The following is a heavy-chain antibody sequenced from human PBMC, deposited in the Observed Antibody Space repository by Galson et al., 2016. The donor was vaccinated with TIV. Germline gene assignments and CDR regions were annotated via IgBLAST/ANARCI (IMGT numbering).Heavy chain of an antibody. CDR3: ARHLYFFDTTVYSDAFDV. CDR1: GYIFTNYA. D-gene: IGHD2/OR15-2a*01. CDR2: VSAYNKKT. Sequence: SVKVSCKASGYIFTNYAISWLRQAPGQGPEWMGWVSAYNKKTHYAQKFQDRVTMTTDTATNTVFMDLRSLRSDDTAIYFCARHLYFFDTTVYSDAFDVWGQGTMVAVSS. V-gene: IGHV1-18*04. J-gene: IGHJ3*01.